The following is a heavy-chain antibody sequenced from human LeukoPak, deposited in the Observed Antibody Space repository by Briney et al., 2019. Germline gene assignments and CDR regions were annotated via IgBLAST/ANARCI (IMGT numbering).Heavy chain of an antibody. CDR3: AKEVALDHGDSGGFDY. J-gene: IGHJ4*02. D-gene: IGHD4-17*01. V-gene: IGHV3-23*01. CDR2: ISGSGGST. CDR1: GFTFSSYA. Sequence: GGSLRLSCAASGFTFSSYAMSWVRQAPGKGLEWVSAISGSGGSTYYADSVKGRFTISRDNSKNTLYLQMNSLRAEDTAVYYCAKEVALDHGDSGGFDYWGQGTLVTVSS.